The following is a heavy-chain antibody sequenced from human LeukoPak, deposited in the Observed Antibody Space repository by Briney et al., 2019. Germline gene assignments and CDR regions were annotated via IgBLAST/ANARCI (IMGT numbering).Heavy chain of an antibody. J-gene: IGHJ6*02. CDR3: ARGPALYYYYGMDV. V-gene: IGHV4-34*01. Sequence: SETLSLTCAVYGGSFSGYYWSWIRQPPGKGLEWIGEINHSGSTNYNPSLKSRVTTSVDTSKNQFSLKLSSVTAADTAVYYCARGPALYYYYGMDVWGQGTTVTVSS. CDR2: INHSGST. CDR1: GGSFSGYY.